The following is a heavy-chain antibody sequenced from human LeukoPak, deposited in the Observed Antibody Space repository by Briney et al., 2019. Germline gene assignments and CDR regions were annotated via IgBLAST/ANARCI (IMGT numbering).Heavy chain of an antibody. CDR2: IDHTGSI. CDR3: ARGGYGPGSHYRY. D-gene: IGHD3-10*01. Sequence: PSQTLSLTCAVNAGSFTGYSWSWIRQPPGKGLEWIGEIDHTGSITYNPSLRSRVTTSVDTFKNQFSLKLRSVTAADRAIYYCARGGYGPGSHYRYWGQGTLVTVSS. J-gene: IGHJ4*02. CDR1: AGSFTGYS. V-gene: IGHV4-34*01.